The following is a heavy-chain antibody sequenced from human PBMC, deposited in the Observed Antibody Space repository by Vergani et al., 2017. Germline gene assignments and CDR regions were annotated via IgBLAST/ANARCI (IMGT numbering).Heavy chain of an antibody. Sequence: EVQLVQSGAEVKKPGESLKISCKGSGYSFTSYWIGWVRQMPGKGLEWMGIIYPGDSDTRYSPSFQGQVTISADKSISTAYLQWSSLNASDTAMYNCSVLRYFDWLLDDAFDIWGQGTMVTVSS. CDR1: GYSFTSYW. CDR2: IYPGDSDT. D-gene: IGHD3-9*01. CDR3: SVLRYFDWLLDDAFDI. V-gene: IGHV5-51*01. J-gene: IGHJ3*02.